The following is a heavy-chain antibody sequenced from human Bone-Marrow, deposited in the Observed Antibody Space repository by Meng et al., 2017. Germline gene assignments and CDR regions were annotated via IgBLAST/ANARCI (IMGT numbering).Heavy chain of an antibody. CDR1: GFTVSSKY. V-gene: IGHV3-53*02. CDR2: MYSGGDT. CDR3: ATGETRYWFDP. D-gene: IGHD1-26*01. Sequence: VQLVGTGGGLNQPWGSLRLSCAASGFTVSSKYMSWVRQSPGKGLEWVSVMYSGGDTHYTDSVKGRFTISRDNSKNTLYLQMNNLRAEDTAVYYCATGETRYWFDPWGQGTLVTVSS. J-gene: IGHJ5*02.